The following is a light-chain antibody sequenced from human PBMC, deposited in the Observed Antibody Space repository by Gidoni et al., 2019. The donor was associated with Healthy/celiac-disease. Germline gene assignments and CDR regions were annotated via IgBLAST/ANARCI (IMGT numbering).Light chain of an antibody. CDR3: QQYGSSPGVT. CDR1: QSVSSSY. Sequence: EIVLTPSPGPLSLSPGERATLPCRASQSVSSSYLAWYQQKPGQAPRLLIYGASSRATGIPDRFSGSGSGTDCTLTISRLEPEDFAVYYCQQYGSSPGVTFGGXTKVEIK. CDR2: GAS. V-gene: IGKV3-20*01. J-gene: IGKJ4*01.